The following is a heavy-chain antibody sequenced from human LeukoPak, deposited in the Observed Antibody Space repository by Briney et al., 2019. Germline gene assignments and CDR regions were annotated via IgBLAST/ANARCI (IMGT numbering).Heavy chain of an antibody. CDR2: INHSGST. D-gene: IGHD4-17*01. CDR3: ARGLAVTSTRGYFDY. CDR1: GVSFSGYY. J-gene: IGHJ4*02. V-gene: IGHV4-34*01. Sequence: PSETLSLTCAVYGVSFSGYYWSWIRQPPGKGLEWIGEINHSGSTNYNPSLKSRVSISVDTSKHQFSLKLSSVTAADTAVYYCARGLAVTSTRGYFDYWGQGTLVTVSS.